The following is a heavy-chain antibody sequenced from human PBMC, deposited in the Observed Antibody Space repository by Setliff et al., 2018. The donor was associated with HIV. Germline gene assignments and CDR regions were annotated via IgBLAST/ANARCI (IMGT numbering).Heavy chain of an antibody. CDR1: GGSFSNYY. CDR3: ARGGDGHYDFWNPHHYYMDV. Sequence: SETLSLTCAVYGGSFSNYYWSWIRQAPGKGLEWIGEINHSGSATYNPSLKSRVAISLDTPNNQFFLNMESVTAADTAVYYCARGGDGHYDFWNPHHYYMDVWAKGTSGTVSS. V-gene: IGHV4-34*01. CDR2: INHSGSA. J-gene: IGHJ6*03. D-gene: IGHD3-3*01.